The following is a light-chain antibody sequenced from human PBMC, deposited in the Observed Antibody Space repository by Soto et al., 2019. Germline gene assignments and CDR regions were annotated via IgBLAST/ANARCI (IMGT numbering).Light chain of an antibody. V-gene: IGKV1-5*01. J-gene: IGKJ5*01. Sequence: DIQMPESPSTLSASVGDRVTITCRASQSISSWLVWYQQKPGKAPKLLIYDASSLESGVPSRFSGSGSGTEFTLTISSLQPDYFATQYFQPYNSYSTFGQGTRLEIK. CDR3: QPYNSYST. CDR1: QSISSW. CDR2: DAS.